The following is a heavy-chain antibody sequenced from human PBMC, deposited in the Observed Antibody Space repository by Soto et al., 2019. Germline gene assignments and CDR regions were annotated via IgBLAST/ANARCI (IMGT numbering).Heavy chain of an antibody. D-gene: IGHD6-6*01. CDR1: GGSIISYY. J-gene: IGHJ5*02. CDR2: IYYSGST. V-gene: IGHV4-59*01. CDR3: ARISAAARLNWFDP. Sequence: SETLSLTCTVSGGSIISYYWSWIRQPPGKGLEWIGYIYYSGSTNYNPSLKSRVTISVDTSKNQFSLKLSSVTAADTAVYYCARISAAARLNWFDPWGQGTLVTVS.